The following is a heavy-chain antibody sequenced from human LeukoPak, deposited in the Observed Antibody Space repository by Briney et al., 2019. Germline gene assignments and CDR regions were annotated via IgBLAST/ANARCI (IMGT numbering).Heavy chain of an antibody. J-gene: IGHJ4*02. CDR1: GFTVSSNY. CDR2: IYSGGST. V-gene: IGHV3-66*01. CDR3: ARERSSSWVDY. Sequence: PGGSLRLSCAASGFTVSSNYMSWVRQAPGKGLEWVSVIYSGGSTYYADSAKGRFTISRDNSKNTLYLQMNSLRAEDAAVYYCARERSSSWVDYWGQGTLVTVSS. D-gene: IGHD6-13*01.